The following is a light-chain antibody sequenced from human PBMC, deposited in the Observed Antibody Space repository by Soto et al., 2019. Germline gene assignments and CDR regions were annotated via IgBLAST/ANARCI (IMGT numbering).Light chain of an antibody. CDR2: SES. CDR3: QQYERYPLT. J-gene: IGKJ4*01. Sequence: DIQMTQSPSTLSASVGDRVIITCRAIQSVSVWLAWYRQKPGKATERLIYSESTLETGVPSRFSGSGSGTDFTLTVSSLQREDFATYYCQQYERYPLTFGGGTKVEIK. V-gene: IGKV1-5*03. CDR1: QSVSVW.